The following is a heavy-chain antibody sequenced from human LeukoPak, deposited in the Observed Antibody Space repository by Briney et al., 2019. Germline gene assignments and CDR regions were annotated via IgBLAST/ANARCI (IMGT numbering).Heavy chain of an antibody. CDR3: ARDLRRPQSGIVDP. V-gene: IGHV1-2*02. CDR2: INPNSGGT. Sequence: GASVKVSCKASGYTFTSYGISWVRQAPGQGLEWMGWINPNSGGTNYAQKFQGRVTMTRDTSISTAYMELSRLRSDDTAVYYCARDLRRPQSGIVDPWGQGTLVTVSS. D-gene: IGHD2-21*01. J-gene: IGHJ5*02. CDR1: GYTFTSYG.